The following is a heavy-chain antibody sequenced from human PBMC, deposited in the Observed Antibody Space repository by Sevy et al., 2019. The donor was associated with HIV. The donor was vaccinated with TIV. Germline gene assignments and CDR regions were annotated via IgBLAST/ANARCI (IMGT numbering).Heavy chain of an antibody. V-gene: IGHV3-49*04. J-gene: IGHJ4*02. Sequence: GGSLRLSCTGSGFMYGDYAINWVRQAPGKGLEWLGFIRRKAYCGTTQHAASVKGRFTISRDDSKSIAYLQMNSLKTEDTAVYYCTRGASVNILSPWDYWGQGTLVTVSS. CDR2: IRRKAYCGTT. CDR1: GFMYGDYA. D-gene: IGHD3-3*02. CDR3: TRGASVNILSPWDY.